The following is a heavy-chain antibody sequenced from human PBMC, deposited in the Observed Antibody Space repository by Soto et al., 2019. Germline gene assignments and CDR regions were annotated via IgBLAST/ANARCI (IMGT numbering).Heavy chain of an antibody. J-gene: IGHJ5*02. V-gene: IGHV3-30-3*01. CDR2: ISFDGINQ. CDR1: GFTFRNYA. CDR3: AGLDFEVRGGKIGFDP. D-gene: IGHD3-3*01. Sequence: QVQLVESGGRVVQPGTSLRLSCAVSGFTFRNYAMHWVRQAPGTGMEWVAVISFDGINQFYADSVKGRFIISREDSRNTLNLKINSPRLTDRAVFYLAGLDFEVRGGKIGFDPGGGGTLVAVSS.